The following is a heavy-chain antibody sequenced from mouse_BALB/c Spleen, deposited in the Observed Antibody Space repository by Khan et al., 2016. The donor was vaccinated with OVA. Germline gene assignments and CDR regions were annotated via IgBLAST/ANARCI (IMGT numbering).Heavy chain of an antibody. CDR2: IWRGGST. CDR3: ARTYLSYGNYGDYLTMDY. V-gene: IGHV2-2*02. Sequence: QVQLQQSGPGLVQPSQSLSITCTVSGFSLTSYGVPWVRQSPGKGLEWLGVIWRGGSTDYNSAFISRLTISKDNSKSQVFFKMNSLQANDTAIYYCARTYLSYGNYGDYLTMDYWGQGTSGTVSS. CDR1: GFSLTSYG. J-gene: IGHJ4*01. D-gene: IGHD2-1*01.